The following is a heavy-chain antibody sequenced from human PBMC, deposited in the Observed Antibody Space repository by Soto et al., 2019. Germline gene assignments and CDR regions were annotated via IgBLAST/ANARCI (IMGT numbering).Heavy chain of an antibody. CDR3: ARDRGSSWYVYYYGMDV. D-gene: IGHD6-13*01. J-gene: IGHJ6*02. CDR2: IWYDGSNK. CDR1: EFTFSSYG. V-gene: IGHV3-33*01. Sequence: QVQLVESGGGVVQPGRSLRLSCAASEFTFSSYGMHWVRQAPGKGLEWVAVIWYDGSNKYYADSVKGRFTISRDNSKNTLYLQMNSLRAEDTAVYYCARDRGSSWYVYYYGMDVWGQGTTVTVSS.